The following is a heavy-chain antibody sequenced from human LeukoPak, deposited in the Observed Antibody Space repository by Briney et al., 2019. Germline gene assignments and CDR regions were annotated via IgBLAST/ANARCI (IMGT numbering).Heavy chain of an antibody. Sequence: PSETLSLTCTVSGGSISSYYWSWIRQPPGKGLEWIGYMYYSGSTNYNPSPKSRVTMSLDTSKNHFSLKLTSVTAADTAVYYCARETSSGSLDYWGQGTLVTVSS. CDR2: MYYSGST. J-gene: IGHJ4*02. CDR3: ARETSSGSLDY. CDR1: GGSISSYY. D-gene: IGHD3-10*01. V-gene: IGHV4-59*01.